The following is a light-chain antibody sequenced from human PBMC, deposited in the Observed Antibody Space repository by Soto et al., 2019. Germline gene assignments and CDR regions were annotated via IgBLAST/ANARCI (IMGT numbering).Light chain of an antibody. CDR2: GAS. V-gene: IGKV3-15*01. J-gene: IGKJ4*01. Sequence: EIVMTQSPATLSVSPGERATLSCRASQSVSSNLAWYQQQPGQAPRLLIYGASTRAPGIPARFSGSGSGTEFTLTISSLQSEDFAVYYCQQYNNWLTFGGGTKVEIK. CDR1: QSVSSN. CDR3: QQYNNWLT.